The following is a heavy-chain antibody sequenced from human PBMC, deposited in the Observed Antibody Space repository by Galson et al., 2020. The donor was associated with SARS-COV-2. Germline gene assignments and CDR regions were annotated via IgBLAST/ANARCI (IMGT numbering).Heavy chain of an antibody. Sequence: GESLKISCAASGFTFSTYAMSWVRQAPGKGLEWVSGISDSGFITYYADSVKGRFTMSRDNSMNTLYLQMNSLRAEDTAVYYCAKPYYDSIRGCFDYWGQGTLVTVSS. CDR1: GFTFSTYA. D-gene: IGHD3-22*01. V-gene: IGHV3-23*01. CDR3: AKPYYDSIRGCFDY. CDR2: ISDSGFIT. J-gene: IGHJ4*02.